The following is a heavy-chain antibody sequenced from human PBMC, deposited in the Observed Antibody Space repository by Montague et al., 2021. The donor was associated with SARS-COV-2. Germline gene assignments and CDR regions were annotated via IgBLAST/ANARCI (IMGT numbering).Heavy chain of an antibody. CDR2: IYYSGST. J-gene: IGHJ6*02. V-gene: IGHV4-61*01. D-gene: IGHD3-3*01. CDR1: GGSVSSGSYY. Sequence: SETLSLTCTVSGGSVSSGSYYWSWIRQPPGKGLEWIGYIYYSGSTNYNPSLKSRVTISVGTSKNQFSLKLSSVTAADTAVYYCARDPWHITIFGVVTRYGMDVWGQGTTVTVSS. CDR3: ARDPWHITIFGVVTRYGMDV.